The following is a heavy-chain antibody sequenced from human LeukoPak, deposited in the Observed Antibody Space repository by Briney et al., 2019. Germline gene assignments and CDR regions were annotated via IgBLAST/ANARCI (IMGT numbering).Heavy chain of an antibody. Sequence: GGSLRLSCAASGFTFSSYSMNWVRQAPGKGLEWVSYISSSSSTIYYADSVKGRFTISRDNAKNSLYLQMNSLRAEDTAVYYCARDFPGSIAARRGRYYYYMDVWGKGTTVTVSS. CDR1: GFTFSSYS. V-gene: IGHV3-48*01. D-gene: IGHD6-6*01. CDR3: ARDFPGSIAARRGRYYYYMDV. J-gene: IGHJ6*03. CDR2: ISSSSSTI.